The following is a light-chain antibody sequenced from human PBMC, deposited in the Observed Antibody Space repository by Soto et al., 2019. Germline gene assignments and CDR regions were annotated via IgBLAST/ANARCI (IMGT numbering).Light chain of an antibody. Sequence: EIQIREAPASRSASAADHETINGRASQSISSWLAWYQQKPGKAPKLLIYDASSLESGVPSRFSGSASGTEFTITICSLQPDDYATYHCQQYKSYLITCGKGTRLEIK. CDR3: QQYKSYLIT. J-gene: IGKJ5*01. CDR1: QSISSW. V-gene: IGKV1-5*01. CDR2: DAS.